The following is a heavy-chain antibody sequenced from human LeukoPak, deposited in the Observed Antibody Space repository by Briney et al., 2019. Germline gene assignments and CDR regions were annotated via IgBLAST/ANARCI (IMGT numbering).Heavy chain of an antibody. Sequence: GGSLSLSCAASGFIVSRYHMSRVRQAPGKGLEWVSAISGSGDSTYYADSVKGRFTISRDNSKNMVYLQMNSLRGEDTAVYYCAKVTWSTPGTTPYVYWGQGTLVTVSS. J-gene: IGHJ4*02. CDR3: AKVTWSTPGTTPYVY. V-gene: IGHV3-23*01. D-gene: IGHD1-1*01. CDR2: ISGSGDST. CDR1: GFIVSRYH.